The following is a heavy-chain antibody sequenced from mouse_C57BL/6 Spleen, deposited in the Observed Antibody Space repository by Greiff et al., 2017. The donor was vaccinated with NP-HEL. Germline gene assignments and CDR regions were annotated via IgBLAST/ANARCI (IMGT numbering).Heavy chain of an antibody. CDR2: ISYDGSN. V-gene: IGHV3-6*01. J-gene: IGHJ4*01. CDR1: GYSITSGYY. D-gene: IGHD4-1*02. Sequence: EVQLVESGPGLVKPSQSLSLTCSVTGYSITSGYYWNWIRQFPGNKLEWMGYISYDGSNNYNPSLKNRISITRDTSKNQFFLKLNSVTTEDTATYYCARAQLGQMDYWGQGTSVTVSS. CDR3: ARAQLGQMDY.